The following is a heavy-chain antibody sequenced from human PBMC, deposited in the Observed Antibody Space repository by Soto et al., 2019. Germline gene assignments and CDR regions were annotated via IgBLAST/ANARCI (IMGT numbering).Heavy chain of an antibody. D-gene: IGHD4-17*01. CDR1: GFTFSSYG. J-gene: IGHJ4*02. CDR2: ISYDGSNK. Sequence: QVQLVESGGGVVQPGRSLRLSCAASGFTFSSYGMHWVRQAPGKGLEWVAVISYDGSNKYYADSVKGRFTISRDNSKNTLYLQKNSPGAEGTGVYFCAEGGIDYGDYEYLFWDYWGQGTLVTVSS. CDR3: AEGGIDYGDYEYLFWDY. V-gene: IGHV3-30*18.